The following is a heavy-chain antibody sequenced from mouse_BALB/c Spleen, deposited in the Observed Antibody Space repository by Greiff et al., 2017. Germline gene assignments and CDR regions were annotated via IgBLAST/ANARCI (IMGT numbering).Heavy chain of an antibody. D-gene: IGHD1-1*01. V-gene: IGHV1-87*01. J-gene: IGHJ2*01. CDR3: ARSEYYGSSPY. Sequence: QVQLQQSGAELARPGASVKLSCKASGYTFTSYWMQWVKQRPGQGLEWIGAIYPGDGDTRYTQKFKGKATLTADKSSSTAYMQLSSLASEDSAVYYCARSEYYGSSPYWGQGTTLTVSS. CDR1: GYTFTSYW. CDR2: IYPGDGDT.